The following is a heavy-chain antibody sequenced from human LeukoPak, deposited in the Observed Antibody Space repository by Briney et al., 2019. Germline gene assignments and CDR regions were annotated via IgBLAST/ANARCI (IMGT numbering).Heavy chain of an antibody. D-gene: IGHD4-11*01. CDR3: ARGPLGDYRDYYYMDV. CDR2: IIPNSGGT. Sequence: ASVKVSCKASGYTFTGYYMHWVRQAPGQGLEWMGWIIPNSGGTNYAQKFQGRVTMTRDTSISTAYMELSRLRSDDTAVYYCARGPLGDYRDYYYMDVWGKGTTVTVSS. CDR1: GYTFTGYY. V-gene: IGHV1-2*02. J-gene: IGHJ6*03.